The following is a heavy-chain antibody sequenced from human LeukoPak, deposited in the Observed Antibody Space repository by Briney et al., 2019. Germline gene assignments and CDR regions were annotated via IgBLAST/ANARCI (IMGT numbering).Heavy chain of an antibody. V-gene: IGHV4-38-2*02. J-gene: IGHJ4*02. CDR3: ARAPYDSSGYHFDY. D-gene: IGHD3-22*01. CDR2: IYHSGST. Sequence: SETLSLTCTVSGYSISSGYYWGWIRQPPGKGLEWIGSIYHSGSTYYNPSPKSRVTISVDAAKNQFSLKLSSVTAADTAVYYCARAPYDSSGYHFDYWGQGTLVTVSS. CDR1: GYSISSGYY.